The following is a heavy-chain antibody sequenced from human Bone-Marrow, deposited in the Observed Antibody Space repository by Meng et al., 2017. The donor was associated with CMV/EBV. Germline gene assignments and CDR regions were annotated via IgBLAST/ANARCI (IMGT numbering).Heavy chain of an antibody. V-gene: IGHV3-73*01. CDR2: IRSKTNSYAT. D-gene: IGHD2-2*01. CDR3: TYPSKYQLLLDD. CDR1: GFTFSGSD. J-gene: IGHJ4*02. Sequence: GESLKISCAASGFTFSGSDMHWVRQASGKGLEWVGRIRSKTNSYATAYAASVKGRFTISRDDSKNMAYLQMNSLETEDTAVYYCTYPSKYQLLLDDWGQGTLVPVSS.